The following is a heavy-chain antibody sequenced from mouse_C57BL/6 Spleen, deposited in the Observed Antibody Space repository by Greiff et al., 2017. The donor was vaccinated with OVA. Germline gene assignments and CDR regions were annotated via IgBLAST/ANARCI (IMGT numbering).Heavy chain of an antibody. CDR1: GYTFTSYW. J-gene: IGHJ4*01. D-gene: IGHD2-1*01. CDR2: IDPSDSYT. CDR3: ARGVYYGNYGAMDD. Sequence: QVQLQQPGAELVKPGASVKLSCKASGYTFTSYWMQWVKQRPGQGLEWIGEIDPSDSYTNYNQKFKGKATLTVDTSSSTAYMQLSSLTSEDSAVYYCARGVYYGNYGAMDDWGQGTSVTVSS. V-gene: IGHV1-50*01.